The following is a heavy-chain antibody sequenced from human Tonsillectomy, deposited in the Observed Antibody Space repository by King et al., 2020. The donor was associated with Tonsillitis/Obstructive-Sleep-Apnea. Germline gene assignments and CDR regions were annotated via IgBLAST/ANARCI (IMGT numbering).Heavy chain of an antibody. J-gene: IGHJ6*03. Sequence: QLQESGPGLVKPSETLSLACTVSGGSISSYYWNWIRQPPGKGLEWIGYIYYSGSTNYNPSLKSRVTISVDTSKNQFSLKLSSVTAADTAVYYCARDPDDYMDVWGKGTTVTVSS. D-gene: IGHD1-14*01. CDR3: ARDPDDYMDV. CDR1: GGSISSYY. CDR2: IYYSGST. V-gene: IGHV4-59*01.